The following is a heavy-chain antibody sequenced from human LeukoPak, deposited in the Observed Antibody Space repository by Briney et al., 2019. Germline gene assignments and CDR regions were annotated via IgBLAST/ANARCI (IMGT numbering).Heavy chain of an antibody. D-gene: IGHD2-15*01. CDR2: ISSSGSTI. CDR3: ARVLGAIGYCSGGSCSNWFDP. J-gene: IGHJ5*02. V-gene: IGHV3-11*01. Sequence: GGSLRLSCAASGFTFSDYYTSWIRQAPGKGLEWVSYISSSGSTIYYADSVKGRFTISRDNAKNSLYLQMNSLRAEDTAVYYCARVLGAIGYCSGGSCSNWFDPWGQGTLVTVSS. CDR1: GFTFSDYY.